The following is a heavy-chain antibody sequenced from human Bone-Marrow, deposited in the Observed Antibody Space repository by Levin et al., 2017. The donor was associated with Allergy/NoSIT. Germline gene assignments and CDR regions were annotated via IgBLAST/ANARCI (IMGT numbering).Heavy chain of an antibody. CDR3: VRGASSGDRGYFTH. D-gene: IGHD2-21*02. CDR2: VYWNSGII. J-gene: IGHJ4*02. CDR1: GFTFDDYA. Sequence: GGSLRLSCAASGFTFDDYAIHWIRQPPGKGLEWVSGVYWNSGIIGYAASVKGRFTISRDNARNSVSLLMNTLRPEDTALYYCVRGASSGDRGYFTHWGQGTLVTVSS. V-gene: IGHV3-9*01.